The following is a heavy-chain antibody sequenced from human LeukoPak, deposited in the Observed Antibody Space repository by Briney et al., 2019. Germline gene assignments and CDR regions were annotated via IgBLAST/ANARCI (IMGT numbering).Heavy chain of an antibody. CDR2: IYTSGST. D-gene: IGHD4-11*01. V-gene: IGHV4-4*07. Sequence: NPSETLSLTCTVSGGSISTYYWSWIRQPAGKGLEWIGRIYTSGSTNYNPSLKSRVTMSVDTSKNQFSLKLSSVTAADTAVYYCARDYSSYYYYYMDVWGKGTTVTISS. J-gene: IGHJ6*03. CDR3: ARDYSSYYYYYMDV. CDR1: GGSISTYY.